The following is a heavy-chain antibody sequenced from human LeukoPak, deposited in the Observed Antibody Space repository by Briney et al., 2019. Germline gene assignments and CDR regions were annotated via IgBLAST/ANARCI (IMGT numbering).Heavy chain of an antibody. CDR1: GFTFSSYG. CDR2: ISYDGSNK. D-gene: IGHD4-17*01. Sequence: GGSLRLSCAASGFTFSSYGMHWVRQAPGEGLEWVAVISYDGSNKYYADSVKGRFTISRDNSKNTLYLQMNSLRAEDTAVYYCAKGVPHTHYDYGDYFQHWGQGTLVTVSS. V-gene: IGHV3-30*18. J-gene: IGHJ1*01. CDR3: AKGVPHTHYDYGDYFQH.